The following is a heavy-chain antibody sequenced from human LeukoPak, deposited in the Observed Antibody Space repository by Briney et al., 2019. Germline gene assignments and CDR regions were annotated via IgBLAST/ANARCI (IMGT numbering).Heavy chain of an antibody. CDR3: AKGAVPAALYYYSYYMDV. D-gene: IGHD2-2*01. V-gene: IGHV3-23*01. CDR1: GFTFSSYA. J-gene: IGHJ6*03. Sequence: GGSLRLSCAASGFTFSSYAMSWVRQAPGKGLEWVSAITGSGGSTYYADSVKGRFTISRDNSKNTLYLEMNSLRAEDTAVYYCAKGAVPAALYYYSYYMDVWGKGTTVTVSS. CDR2: ITGSGGST.